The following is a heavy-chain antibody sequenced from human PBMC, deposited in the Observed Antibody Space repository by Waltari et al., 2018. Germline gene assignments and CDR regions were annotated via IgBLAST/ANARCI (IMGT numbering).Heavy chain of an antibody. CDR3: ARVGHYDFWSGYVSPYGMDV. CDR1: GFTVSSKY. V-gene: IGHV3-53*01. CDR2: IYSGGST. D-gene: IGHD3-3*01. Sequence: EVQLVESGGGLIQPGGSLGLSCAASGFTVSSKYMSWVAQAPGTGREWVSVIYSGGSTYYADSVKGRFTISRDNSKNTLYLQMNSLRAEDTAVYYCARVGHYDFWSGYVSPYGMDVWGQGTTVTVSS. J-gene: IGHJ6*02.